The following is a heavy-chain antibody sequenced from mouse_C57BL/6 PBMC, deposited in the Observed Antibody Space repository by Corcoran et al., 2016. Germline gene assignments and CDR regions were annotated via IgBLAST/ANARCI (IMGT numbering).Heavy chain of an antibody. CDR3: ASLNWYFDV. CDR2: ISYDGSN. Sequence: DVQLQESGPGLVKPSQSLSLTCSVTGYSITSGYYWNWIRQFPGNKLEWMGYISYDGSNNYNPSLKNRISITRDTSKNQFFLKLNSVTTEDTATYYCASLNWYFDVWGTGTTVTVSS. J-gene: IGHJ1*03. CDR1: GYSITSGYY. V-gene: IGHV3-6*01.